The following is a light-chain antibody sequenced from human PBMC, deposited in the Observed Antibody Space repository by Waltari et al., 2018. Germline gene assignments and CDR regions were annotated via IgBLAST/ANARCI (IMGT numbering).Light chain of an antibody. Sequence: QSALTQPPSASGTPGQRVIISCSGSSSNIGSNAVSWYRQFPGTATRLLIYSNSEPTSGVPDRFSGSKSGTSASLTISGLQSDDAADYYCATWDDRQTGYVVFGGGTKLTVL. CDR2: SNS. V-gene: IGLV1-44*01. CDR3: ATWDDRQTGYVV. J-gene: IGLJ2*01. CDR1: SSNIGSNA.